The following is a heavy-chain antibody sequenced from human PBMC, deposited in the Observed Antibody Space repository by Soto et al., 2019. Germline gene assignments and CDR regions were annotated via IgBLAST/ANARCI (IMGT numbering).Heavy chain of an antibody. CDR1: GGSFSNYA. V-gene: IGHV1-69*15. J-gene: IGHJ5*02. CDR3: AKDGGADGNFGNWLDP. Sequence: QVQLVQSGAEVKKPGSSVKVSCKASGGSFSNYAITWVRQVPGQGLEWVGRIIPIFGTTNVAQKFQGRVTITADESTTTANMELSGLRSDDTAVYYCAKDGGADGNFGNWLDPWGQGTLVTVSS. D-gene: IGHD1-1*01. CDR2: IIPIFGTT.